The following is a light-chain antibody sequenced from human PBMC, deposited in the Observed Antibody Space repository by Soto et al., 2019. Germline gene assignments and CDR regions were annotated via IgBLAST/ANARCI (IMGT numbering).Light chain of an antibody. Sequence: EIVLTQSPSTLSLSPGERATLSCRASQSVSSCLAWYQQKPGQAPRLLIYDASNRATGIPARFSGSGSGTEFTLTISSLEPEDFAVYYCQQRSNWITFGQGTRLEIK. V-gene: IGKV3-11*01. CDR1: QSVSSC. CDR3: QQRSNWIT. CDR2: DAS. J-gene: IGKJ5*01.